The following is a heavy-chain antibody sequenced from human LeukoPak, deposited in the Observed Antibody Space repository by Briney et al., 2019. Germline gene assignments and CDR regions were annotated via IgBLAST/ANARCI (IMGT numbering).Heavy chain of an antibody. D-gene: IGHD2-2*01. V-gene: IGHV3-7*01. Sequence: GGSLRLSCAASGFSILTYWMSWVRQAPGKGLEWVANIKQDGSKKYYADSVKGRFTMSRDNAKNSVYLQMNSLRHEDTAVSYCARGYCSSSVCYSIYFDSWGQGTLVTVSS. CDR3: ARGYCSSSVCYSIYFDS. CDR1: GFSILTYW. CDR2: IKQDGSKK. J-gene: IGHJ4*02.